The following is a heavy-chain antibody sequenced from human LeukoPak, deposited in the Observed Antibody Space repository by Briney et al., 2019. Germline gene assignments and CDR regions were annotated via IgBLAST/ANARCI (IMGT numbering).Heavy chain of an antibody. J-gene: IGHJ6*02. CDR3: ASVVAPIYYYYYGMDV. D-gene: IGHD2-2*01. CDR1: GCTFTHYY. CDR2: INPNSGGT. Sequence: GSVKVSCKSSGCTFTHYYMHGVRPAPCQELEWMGGINPNSGGTNHAQKFQGRVTMTRDTSISTAYMELSRLRSDDTAVYYCASVVAPIYYYYYGMDVWGQGTTVTVSS. V-gene: IGHV1-2*02.